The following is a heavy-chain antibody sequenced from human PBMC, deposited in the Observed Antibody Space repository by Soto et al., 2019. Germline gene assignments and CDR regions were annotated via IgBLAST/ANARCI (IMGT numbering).Heavy chain of an antibody. D-gene: IGHD3-16*01. CDR1: GASISSYF. J-gene: IGHJ4*02. CDR2: VFYDGRT. Sequence: SETLSLTCTVSGASISSYFWSWVRQPPGKGLEWIAYVFYDGRTSYNPSLKSRVTISTDTSKNQFSLELRYVTASDTALYFCARHDSRGGSYDYWGQGTLVTVSS. CDR3: ARHDSRGGSYDY. V-gene: IGHV4-59*08.